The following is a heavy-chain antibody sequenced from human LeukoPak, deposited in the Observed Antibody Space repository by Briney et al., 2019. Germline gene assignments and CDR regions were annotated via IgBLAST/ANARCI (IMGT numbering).Heavy chain of an antibody. CDR1: GSTFNTFN. Sequence: GGSLRLSCAASGSTFNTFNMNWVRQAPGKGLEWVSSITSGGDYIYYADSVKGRFTTSRDNAKNSLSLQLNSLRVEDTAVYYCARGHYDVLAASYKWTPDYWGQGTLVTVSS. CDR2: ITSGGDYI. D-gene: IGHD3-9*01. CDR3: ARGHYDVLAASYKWTPDY. V-gene: IGHV3-21*01. J-gene: IGHJ4*02.